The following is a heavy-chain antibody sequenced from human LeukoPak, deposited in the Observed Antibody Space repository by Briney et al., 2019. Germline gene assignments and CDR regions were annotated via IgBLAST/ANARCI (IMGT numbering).Heavy chain of an antibody. D-gene: IGHD1-26*01. CDR2: INHSGST. V-gene: IGHV4-34*01. J-gene: IGHJ4*02. CDR3: ARVVGATWYFDY. CDR1: GGSFSGYY. Sequence: SETLSLTCAVYGGSFSGYYWSWIRQPLGKGLEWIGEINHSGSTNYNPSLKSRVTISVDTSKNQFSLKLSSVTAADTAVYYCARVVGATWYFDYWGQGTLVTVSS.